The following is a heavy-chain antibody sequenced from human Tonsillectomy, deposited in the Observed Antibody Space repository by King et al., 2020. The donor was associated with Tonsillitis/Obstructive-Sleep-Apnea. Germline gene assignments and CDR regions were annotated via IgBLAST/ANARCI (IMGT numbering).Heavy chain of an antibody. D-gene: IGHD6-6*01. Sequence: VQLQQWGAGLLKPSGTLSLTCAVYGGSFSGYYWSWIRQPPGKGPEWIGEINHSGSTNYNPSLKSRVTISVDTSKNQFSLDLSSVTAADTAVYYCARDYTSSPYYYYYMDVWGKGTTVTVSS. CDR1: GGSFSGYY. CDR3: ARDYTSSPYYYYYMDV. CDR2: INHSGST. J-gene: IGHJ6*03. V-gene: IGHV4-34*01.